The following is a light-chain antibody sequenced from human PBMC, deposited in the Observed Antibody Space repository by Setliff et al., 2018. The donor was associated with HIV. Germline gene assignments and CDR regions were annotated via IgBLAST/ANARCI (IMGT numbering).Light chain of an antibody. CDR1: SSDVGGYNY. Sequence: QSALTQPPSASGSPGQSVTISCTGTSSDVGGYNYVSWYQQKPGKAPKVMIYEVSKRPSGVPDRFSGSKSGNTASLTVSGLQAEDEADYYCSSYTSSSTVLFGGGTKVTVL. J-gene: IGLJ2*01. CDR2: EVS. V-gene: IGLV2-8*01. CDR3: SSYTSSSTVL.